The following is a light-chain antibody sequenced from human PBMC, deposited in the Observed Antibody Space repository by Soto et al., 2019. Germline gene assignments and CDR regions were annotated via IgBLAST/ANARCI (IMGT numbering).Light chain of an antibody. Sequence: EVVMTQSPATLSVSPGERVTLSCRASQSINAHLAWYQQKPGQAPRLLIHGASTRATGIPARFSGSGFGTVFNLASSSLPTEDFGVYYCQQYNTWLWTFGQVTKVEIQ. CDR2: GAS. CDR3: QQYNTWLWT. V-gene: IGKV3-15*01. CDR1: QSINAH. J-gene: IGKJ1*01.